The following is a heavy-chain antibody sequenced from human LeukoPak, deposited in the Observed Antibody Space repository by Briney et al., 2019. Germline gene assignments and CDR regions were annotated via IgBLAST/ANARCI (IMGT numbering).Heavy chain of an antibody. V-gene: IGHV4-39*07. CDR3: ARAAVAAFYYFDY. J-gene: IGHJ4*02. CDR1: GGSISRSHYY. D-gene: IGHD6-19*01. Sequence: SETLSLTCTVSGGSISRSHYYWGWIRQPPGKGLEWFGSFYYSGSNHYNPSLKSRVTISVDTSKTQFSLKLSSVTAADTAVYYCARAAVAAFYYFDYWGQGTLVTVSS. CDR2: FYYSGSN.